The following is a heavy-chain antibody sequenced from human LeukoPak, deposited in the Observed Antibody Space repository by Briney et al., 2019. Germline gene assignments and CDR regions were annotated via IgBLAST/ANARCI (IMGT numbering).Heavy chain of an antibody. D-gene: IGHD6-19*01. CDR2: VYYSGTT. CDR1: GGSISLSYYY. Sequence: SETLSLTCSVSGGSISLSYYYWGWIRQPPGKALEWIGGVYYSGTTSYNPSLKSRVTISVDMSKNHFSLRLSSVTAADTAMYYCARGTLYSGWSYYYDYWGQGSLVTVSS. J-gene: IGHJ4*02. CDR3: ARGTLYSGWSYYYDY. V-gene: IGHV4-39*07.